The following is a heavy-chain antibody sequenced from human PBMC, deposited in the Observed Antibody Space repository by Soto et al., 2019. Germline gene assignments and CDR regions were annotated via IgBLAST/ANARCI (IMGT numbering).Heavy chain of an antibody. J-gene: IGHJ4*02. D-gene: IGHD4-17*01. CDR3: ARTLYGDNVDY. CDR2: MNTNSGNT. CDR1: GYTFTSYD. V-gene: IGHV1-8*01. Sequence: QVQLVQSGAEVKKPGASVKVSCKASGYTFTSYDINWVRQATGQGLEWMGWMNTNSGNTGDPQKFQGRVTMPRNTSRSTAYLELSSLRSEDTAVYYCARTLYGDNVDYWGQGTLVTVSS.